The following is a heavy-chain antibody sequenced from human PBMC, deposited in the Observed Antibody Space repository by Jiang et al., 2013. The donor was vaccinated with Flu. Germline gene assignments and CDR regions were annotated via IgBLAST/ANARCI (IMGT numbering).Heavy chain of an antibody. V-gene: IGHV3-21*01. CDR1: GFTFSSYS. CDR3: ATLSIGYSSSWYIDY. Sequence: EVQLLESGGGLVKPGGSLRLSCAASGFTFSSYSMNWVRQAPGKGLEWVSSISSSSYIYYADSVKGRFTISRDNAKNSLYLQMNSLGAEDTAVYYCATLSIGYSSSWYIDYWGQGTLVTVSS. CDR2: ISSSSYI. J-gene: IGHJ4*02. D-gene: IGHD6-13*01.